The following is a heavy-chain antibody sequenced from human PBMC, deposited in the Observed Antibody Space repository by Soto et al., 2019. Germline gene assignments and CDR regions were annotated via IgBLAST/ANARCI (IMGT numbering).Heavy chain of an antibody. V-gene: IGHV3-48*04. CDR3: ARATGADKEDY. D-gene: IGHD3-10*01. J-gene: IGHJ4*02. CDR1: GFTFSSYS. Sequence: GGSLRLSCAASGFTFSSYSMNWVRQAPGKGLEWVSYISSSSSTIYYVDSVKGRFTISRDNAKNSLYLQMNSLRAEDTAVYYCARATGADKEDYWGQGTLVTVSS. CDR2: ISSSSSTI.